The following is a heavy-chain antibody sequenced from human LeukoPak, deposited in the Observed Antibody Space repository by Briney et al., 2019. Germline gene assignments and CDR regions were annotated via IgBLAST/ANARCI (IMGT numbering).Heavy chain of an antibody. CDR2: IYHSGST. V-gene: IGHV4-30-2*01. CDR1: GGSISSGGYS. Sequence: TLSLTCAVSGGSISSGGYSWSWIRQPPGKGLEWIGYIYHSGSTYYNPSLKSRVTISVDRSKNQFSLKLSSVTAADTAVYYCARAPGIAAAGTLSYFDYWGQGTLVTVSS. J-gene: IGHJ4*02. CDR3: ARAPGIAAAGTLSYFDY. D-gene: IGHD6-13*01.